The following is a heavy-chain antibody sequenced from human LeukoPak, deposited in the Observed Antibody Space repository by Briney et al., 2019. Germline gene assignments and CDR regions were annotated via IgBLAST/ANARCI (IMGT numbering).Heavy chain of an antibody. CDR3: ARAVTSMDGY. V-gene: IGHV3-7*03. Sequence: GGSLRLSCAASGFAFSSYWMTWVRQAPGKGLEWVASLNEDGSKRSYVGSVKGRFTISRDNAQKSPYLQMNSLTAEDTAVYYCARAVTSMDGYWGQGTLVTVSS. D-gene: IGHD5-18*01. CDR1: GFAFSSYW. CDR2: LNEDGSKR. J-gene: IGHJ4*02.